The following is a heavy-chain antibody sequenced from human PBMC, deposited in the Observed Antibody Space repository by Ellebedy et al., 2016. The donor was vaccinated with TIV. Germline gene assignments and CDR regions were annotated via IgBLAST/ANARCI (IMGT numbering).Heavy chain of an antibody. D-gene: IGHD6-13*01. CDR1: GFTVSASY. Sequence: GESLKISCEASGFTVSASYLNWVRQTPGKGLEWVGRIKTTIQGGTTDYAAPVKGRFAISRDDSKNTLFLEMNNLQTEDTAVYYCLRSWFGIENWGQGTLVTVSS. CDR3: LRSWFGIEN. V-gene: IGHV3-15*01. J-gene: IGHJ4*02. CDR2: IKTTIQGGTT.